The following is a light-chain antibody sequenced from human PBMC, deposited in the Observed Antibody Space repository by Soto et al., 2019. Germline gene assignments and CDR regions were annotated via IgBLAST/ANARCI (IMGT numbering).Light chain of an antibody. CDR1: QSISSW. CDR3: QQYNTYPYT. CDR2: DAS. J-gene: IGKJ2*01. Sequence: DIQMTQSPSTLSASVGDRVTVTCRASQSISSWLAWYQQKPGKAPKVMIYDASSLGSGVPSRFSGSGSETEFTLTISSLQPDDFATYDCQQYNTYPYTFGQGTRLEIK. V-gene: IGKV1-5*01.